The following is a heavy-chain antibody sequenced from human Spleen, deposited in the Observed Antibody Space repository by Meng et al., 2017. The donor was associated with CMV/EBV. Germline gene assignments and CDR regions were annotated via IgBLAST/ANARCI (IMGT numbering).Heavy chain of an antibody. D-gene: IGHD6-25*01. CDR3: AKELLRHIHYYAMDV. V-gene: IGHV3-21*06. CDR1: GFSFSTYS. Sequence: GESLKISCAASGFSFSTYSLNWVRQAPGKGLEWVSSISSTSNYIYYADSVEGRFSISRDNAKNSVHLQMNSLRADDSAVYYCAKELLRHIHYYAMDVWGQGTTVTVSS. CDR2: ISSTSNYI. J-gene: IGHJ6*02.